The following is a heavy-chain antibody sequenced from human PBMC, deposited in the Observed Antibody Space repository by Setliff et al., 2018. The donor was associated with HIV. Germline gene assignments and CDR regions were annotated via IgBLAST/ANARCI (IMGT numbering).Heavy chain of an antibody. CDR2: INHSGST. D-gene: IGHD2-2*01. CDR1: GGSFSGYY. V-gene: IGHV4-34*01. CDR3: ARDAPYCSSHSCSVRLFDY. J-gene: IGHJ4*02. Sequence: PSETLSLTCAVYGGSFSGYYWSWIRQPPGKGLEWIGEINHSGSTNYNPSLRSRVTMSVDTSKNQFSLKLRSVTAADTAVYYCARDAPYCSSHSCSVRLFDYWGQGTLVTVSS.